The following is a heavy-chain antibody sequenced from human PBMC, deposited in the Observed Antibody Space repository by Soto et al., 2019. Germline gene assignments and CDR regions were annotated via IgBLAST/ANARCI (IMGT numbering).Heavy chain of an antibody. J-gene: IGHJ5*02. Sequence: SETLSLTCTVSGGSISSGGYYWSWIRQHPGKGLEWIGYIYYSGSTYYNPSLKSRVTISVDTSKNQFSLKLSSVTAADTAVYYCARDRVDGDCSGGSCYSGGRFFREPVNWFDPWGQGTLVTVSS. V-gene: IGHV4-31*03. CDR3: ARDRVDGDCSGGSCYSGGRFFREPVNWFDP. CDR2: IYYSGST. D-gene: IGHD2-15*01. CDR1: GGSISSGGYY.